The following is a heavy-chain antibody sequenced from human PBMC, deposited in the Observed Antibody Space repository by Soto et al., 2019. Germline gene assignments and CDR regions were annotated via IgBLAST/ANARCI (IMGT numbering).Heavy chain of an antibody. CDR2: IKSKTDGGTT. CDR1: GFTFSNAW. CDR3: TTAATPPYDIRGYYSGFVN. Sequence: GGSLRLSCAASGFTFSNAWMNWVRQAPGKGLEWVGRIKSKTDGGTTDYAAPVKGRFTISRDDSKNTLYLQMNSLKTEDTAVYYCTTAATPPYDIRGYYSGFVNWGQGTLVTVSS. D-gene: IGHD3-22*01. J-gene: IGHJ4*02. V-gene: IGHV3-15*07.